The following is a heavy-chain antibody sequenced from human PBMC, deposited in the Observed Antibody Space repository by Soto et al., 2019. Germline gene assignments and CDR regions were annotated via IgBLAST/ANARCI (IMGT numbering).Heavy chain of an antibody. CDR1: GGSFSGYY. J-gene: IGHJ4*02. Sequence: PSETLSLTCAVYGGSFSGYYWSWIRQPPGKGLEWIGEINHSGSTNYNPSLKSRVTISVDTSKNQFSLKLSSVTAADTAVYYCAGGYSYGLIDYWGQGTLVTVSS. CDR3: AGGYSYGLIDY. CDR2: INHSGST. V-gene: IGHV4-34*01. D-gene: IGHD5-18*01.